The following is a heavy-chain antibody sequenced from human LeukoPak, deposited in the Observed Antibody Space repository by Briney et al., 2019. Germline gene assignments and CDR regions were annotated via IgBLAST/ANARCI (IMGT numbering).Heavy chain of an antibody. V-gene: IGHV1-69*13. Sequence: SVRVSCKASGGTFSSYAISWVRQAPGQGLEWMGGIIPIFGTANYAQKFQGRVTITADESTSTAYMELSSPRSEDTAVYYCARDQLSEGDYYYMDVWGKGTTVTVSS. CDR3: ARDQLSEGDYYYMDV. CDR1: GGTFSSYA. CDR2: IIPIFGTA. D-gene: IGHD1-1*01. J-gene: IGHJ6*03.